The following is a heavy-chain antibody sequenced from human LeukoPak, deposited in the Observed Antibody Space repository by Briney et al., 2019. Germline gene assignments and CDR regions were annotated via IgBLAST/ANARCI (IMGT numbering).Heavy chain of an antibody. V-gene: IGHV3-9*01. J-gene: IGHJ4*02. CDR3: AKDTYYDISGYFDY. D-gene: IGHD3-9*01. CDR2: ISWNSGSI. CDR1: GFTFDDYA. Sequence: PGGSLRLSCAASGFTFDDYAMHWVRQAPGKGLEWVSGISWNSGSIGYADSVKGRFTISRDNAKNSLYLQMNSLRAEDTALYYCAKDTYYDISGYFDYWGQGTLVTVSS.